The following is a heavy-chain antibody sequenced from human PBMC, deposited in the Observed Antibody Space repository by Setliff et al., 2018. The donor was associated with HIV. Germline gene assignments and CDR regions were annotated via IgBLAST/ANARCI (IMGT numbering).Heavy chain of an antibody. D-gene: IGHD3-10*01. Sequence: EASVKVSCKSSGYTFSNFGVSWVRQAPGQGLEWLGYINGYSGKTHYSPRLQGRLTLTTDTSTNTVYLELRSLISDDTAIYYCAREAPRYASGAFDFWGQGTMVTVSS. CDR2: INGYSGKT. V-gene: IGHV1-18*01. CDR3: AREAPRYASGAFDF. J-gene: IGHJ3*01. CDR1: GYTFSNFG.